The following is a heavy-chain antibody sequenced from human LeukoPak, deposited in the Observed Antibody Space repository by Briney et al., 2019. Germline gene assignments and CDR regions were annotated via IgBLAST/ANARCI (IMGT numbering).Heavy chain of an antibody. CDR1: GFTFSANN. CDR2: IDHDVSQK. CDR3: AKDGGGGTYSFDY. J-gene: IGHJ4*02. V-gene: IGHV3-30*02. D-gene: IGHD3-16*01. Sequence: GGSLRLSCAVSGFTFSANNMHWVRQAPGKGLEWVTFIDHDVSQKFYADSVKGRFTISRDNSKNALYLHINSLRPEDTAVYYCAKDGGGGTYSFDYWGQGSLVTVSS.